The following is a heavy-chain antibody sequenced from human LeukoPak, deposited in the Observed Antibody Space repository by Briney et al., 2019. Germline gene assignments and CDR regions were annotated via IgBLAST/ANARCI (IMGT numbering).Heavy chain of an antibody. CDR2: INPSGGST. J-gene: IGHJ4*02. CDR3: ARDLYGDYGFFDY. Sequence: EASVKVPCKASGHTFTSYYMHWVRQAPGQGLEWMGIINPSGGSTSYAQKFQGRVTMTRDTSTSTVYMELSSLRSEDTAVYYCARDLYGDYGFFDYWGQGTLVTVSS. D-gene: IGHD4-17*01. CDR1: GHTFTSYY. V-gene: IGHV1-46*01.